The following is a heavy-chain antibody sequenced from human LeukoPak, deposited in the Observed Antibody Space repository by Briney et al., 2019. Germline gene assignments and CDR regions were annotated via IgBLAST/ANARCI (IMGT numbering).Heavy chain of an antibody. D-gene: IGHD4-17*01. CDR3: ARDGYGDYQSYYGMDV. Sequence: GGSLRLSCAASGFTFSSYSMNWVRQAPGKGLEWVSSISSSSSYIYYADSVKGRFTISRDNAKNSLYLQMNSLRAEDTAVYYCARDGYGDYQSYYGMDVWGQGTTVTVSS. CDR2: ISSSSSYI. J-gene: IGHJ6*02. CDR1: GFTFSSYS. V-gene: IGHV3-21*01.